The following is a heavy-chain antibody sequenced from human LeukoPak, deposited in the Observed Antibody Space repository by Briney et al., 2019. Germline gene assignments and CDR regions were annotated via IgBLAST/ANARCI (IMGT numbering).Heavy chain of an antibody. Sequence: SSETLSLTCTVSGYSISSGYYWGWIRQPPGKGLEWIGEINHSGSTYYNASLKSRVTISVDTSKNQFSLMLTSMTAADTAVYYCVKLGVVGIDQNWFDPWGQGTLVTVSS. CDR3: VKLGVVGIDQNWFDP. CDR1: GYSISSGYY. CDR2: INHSGST. V-gene: IGHV4-38-2*02. J-gene: IGHJ5*02. D-gene: IGHD2-2*01.